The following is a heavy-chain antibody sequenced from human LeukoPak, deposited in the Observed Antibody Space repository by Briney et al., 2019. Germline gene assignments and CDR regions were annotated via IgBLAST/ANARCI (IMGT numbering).Heavy chain of an antibody. V-gene: IGHV1-3*01. Sequence: GASVTVSCTASGYTFTNYAMHWVRPAPGQRLEWMGWINAGYDNTKYSQKFQGRVTITRDTSASTAYMELSSLRSENTAVYYCARADGSYSPFDSWGQGTLVTVSS. CDR2: INAGYDNT. CDR1: GYTFTNYA. D-gene: IGHD1-26*01. J-gene: IGHJ4*02. CDR3: ARADGSYSPFDS.